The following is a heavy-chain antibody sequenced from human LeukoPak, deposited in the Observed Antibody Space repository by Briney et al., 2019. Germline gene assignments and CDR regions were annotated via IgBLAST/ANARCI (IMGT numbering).Heavy chain of an antibody. CDR1: GFTFSSYS. J-gene: IGHJ4*02. D-gene: IGHD4-11*01. CDR2: ISSSSSYI. CDR3: AREMTTVTPAFDY. V-gene: IGHV3-21*01. Sequence: PGGSLRLSCAASGFTFSSYSMNWVRQAPGKGLEWVSSISSSSSYIYYADSVKGRFTISRDNAKNSLYLQMNSLRAEDTAVYYCAREMTTVTPAFDYWGQGTLVTVSS.